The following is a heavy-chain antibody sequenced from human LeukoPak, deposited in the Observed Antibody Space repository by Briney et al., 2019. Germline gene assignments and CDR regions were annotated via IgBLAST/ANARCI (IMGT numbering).Heavy chain of an antibody. CDR2: ISDSGDYT. Sequence: GGSLRLSCAASGFMITSNAMSWVCQAPGQGLEWVSVISDSGDYTSYADSVRGRFTISIDNSRNTLYVQMISLRLEDTAVYYCATGNSIGKYCTIGVCSPFDYWGQGTLVTVSS. J-gene: IGHJ4*02. CDR1: GFMITSNA. CDR3: ATGNSIGKYCTIGVCSPFDY. V-gene: IGHV3-23*01. D-gene: IGHD2-8*01.